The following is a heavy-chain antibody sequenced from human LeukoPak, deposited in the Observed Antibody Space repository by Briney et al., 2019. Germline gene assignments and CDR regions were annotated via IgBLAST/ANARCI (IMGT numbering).Heavy chain of an antibody. D-gene: IGHD1-7*01. CDR3: ARATGTKVPPGY. CDR2: INHSGRN. V-gene: IGHV4-34*01. J-gene: IGHJ4*02. CDR1: GGSFSGYY. Sequence: PSETLSLTCAVYGGSFSGYYWSWIRQPPGKGLEWIGEINHSGRNNYNPSLKSRATISVDTSKNQFSLKLSSVTAADTAVYYCARATGTKVPPGYWGQGTLVTVSS.